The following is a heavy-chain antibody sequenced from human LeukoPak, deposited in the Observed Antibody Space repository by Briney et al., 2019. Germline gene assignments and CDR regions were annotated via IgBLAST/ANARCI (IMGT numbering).Heavy chain of an antibody. CDR1: GYTFTSYY. V-gene: IGHV1-46*01. CDR2: INPSGGST. Sequence: ASVKVSCKASGYTFTSYYMHWVRQAPGQGLEWMGIINPSGGSTSYAQKFQGRVTMTRDMSTSTVYMELSSLRSEDTAVYYCARDYLELLYAFDIWGQGTMVTVSS. J-gene: IGHJ3*02. CDR3: ARDYLELLYAFDI. D-gene: IGHD1-26*01.